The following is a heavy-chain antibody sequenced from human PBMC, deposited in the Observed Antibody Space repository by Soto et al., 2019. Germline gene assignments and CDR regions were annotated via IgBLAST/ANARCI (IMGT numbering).Heavy chain of an antibody. V-gene: IGHV3-30*18. CDR2: ISYDGSNK. Sequence: QVQLVESGGGVVQPGRSLRLSCAASGFTFSSYGMHWVRQAPGKGLEWVAVISYDGSNKYYADSVKGRFTISSDNSKNALYLQMNSLRAEDTAVYYFAKIAWGSGAHYYYGMDVWGQGTTFTFCS. CDR1: GFTFSSYG. D-gene: IGHD7-27*01. J-gene: IGHJ6*02. CDR3: AKIAWGSGAHYYYGMDV.